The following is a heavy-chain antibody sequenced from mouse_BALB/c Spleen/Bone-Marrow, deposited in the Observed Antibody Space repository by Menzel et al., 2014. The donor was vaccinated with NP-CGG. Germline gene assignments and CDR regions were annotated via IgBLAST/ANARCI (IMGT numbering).Heavy chain of an antibody. CDR2: IDPYNGGT. CDR3: ARVVYFAWFAY. J-gene: IGHJ3*01. V-gene: IGHV1S135*01. D-gene: IGHD1-1*02. Sequence: VQLQQSGPELVKPGASVKVSCKASGYAFTSYNMYWVKQSHGKSLEWIGYIDPYNGGTTYNQKFKVKSTLPVDKSYSTAYMHLNSLTSEDSAVYDCARVVYFAWFAYWGQGTLVTVSA. CDR1: GYAFTSYN.